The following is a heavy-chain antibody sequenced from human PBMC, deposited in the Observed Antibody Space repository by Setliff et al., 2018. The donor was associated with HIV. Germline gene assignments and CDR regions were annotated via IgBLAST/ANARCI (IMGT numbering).Heavy chain of an antibody. Sequence: LSLTCTVSGGSISNYYWSWIRQPPGKGLEWIGYIYSSGTTDYNPSLKSRVTMSVDTSNSHFSLRLASVTAADTAVYYCARHYYTDPFDYWGQGTLVTVSS. CDR2: IYSSGTT. V-gene: IGHV4-4*08. J-gene: IGHJ4*02. CDR1: GGSISNYY. D-gene: IGHD3-22*01. CDR3: ARHYYTDPFDY.